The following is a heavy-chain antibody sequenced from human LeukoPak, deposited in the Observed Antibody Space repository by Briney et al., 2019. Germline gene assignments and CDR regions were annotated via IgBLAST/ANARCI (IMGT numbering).Heavy chain of an antibody. J-gene: IGHJ4*02. CDR1: GDSIRSNSYY. CDR3: ARDLDGASNYFDY. Sequence: NPSETLSLTCTVSGDSIRSNSYYWGWIRQPPGKGLEWIGSISYSGTTYSNPSLKSRVTMSVDTSKNQFSLKLSSVTAADTAVYYCARDLDGASNYFDYWGQGTLVTVSS. D-gene: IGHD4-17*01. CDR2: ISYSGTT. V-gene: IGHV4-39*07.